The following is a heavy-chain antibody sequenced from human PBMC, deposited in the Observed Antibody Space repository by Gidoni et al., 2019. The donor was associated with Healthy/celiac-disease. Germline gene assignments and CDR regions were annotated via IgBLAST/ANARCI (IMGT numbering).Heavy chain of an antibody. V-gene: IGHV1-69*01. J-gene: IGHJ4*02. D-gene: IGHD1-1*01. Sequence: VQLVQSGAEVKKPGSSVKVSCKSSCGTFSSYASSWVRQAPGQGLEWMGGISPIFGTANYAQKFQGRVTITADESTSTAYMELSSLRSEDTAVYYCARDPDNWNDLHVHWGQGTLVIVSS. CDR3: ARDPDNWNDLHVH. CDR1: CGTFSSYA. CDR2: ISPIFGTA.